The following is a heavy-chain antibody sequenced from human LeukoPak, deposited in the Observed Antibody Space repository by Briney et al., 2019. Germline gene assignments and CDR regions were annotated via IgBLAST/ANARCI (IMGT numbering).Heavy chain of an antibody. CDR3: ARGAPKEIQLWLRLRGVAFDI. D-gene: IGHD5-18*01. Sequence: PSETLSLTCAVYGGSFSGYCWSWIRQPPGKGLEWIGEINHSGSTNYNPSLKSRVTISVDTSKDQFSLKLNSVTAADTAVYYCARGAPKEIQLWLRLRGVAFDIWGQGTMVTVSS. J-gene: IGHJ3*02. CDR2: INHSGST. CDR1: GGSFSGYC. V-gene: IGHV4-34*01.